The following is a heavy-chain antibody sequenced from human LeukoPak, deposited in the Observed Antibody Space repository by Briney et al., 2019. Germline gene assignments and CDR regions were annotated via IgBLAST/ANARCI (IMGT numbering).Heavy chain of an antibody. J-gene: IGHJ4*02. CDR2: IYPRDGST. D-gene: IGHD6-6*01. V-gene: IGHV1-46*01. Sequence: ASVKVSCKASGYSFTSNYIHWVRQAPGQGLEWMGMIYPRDGSTSYAQKFQGRVTVTRDTSTSTVHMELSGLRSEDTAVYYCAKDVGLATRRLYFDYWGQGTLVTVSS. CDR1: GYSFTSNY. CDR3: AKDVGLATRRLYFDY.